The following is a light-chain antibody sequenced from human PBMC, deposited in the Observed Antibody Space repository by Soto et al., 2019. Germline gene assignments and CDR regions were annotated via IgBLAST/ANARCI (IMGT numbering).Light chain of an antibody. Sequence: EIVMPQSPATLSVSPGERATLSCRASQSVSSNLAWYQQKPGKAPRLLIHGISNRATGVPDRFSGSGSGTDFTLTISRLEPEDFAVYYCQQYTAWPLTFGQGTK. CDR3: QQYTAWPLT. J-gene: IGKJ1*01. CDR2: GIS. V-gene: IGKV3D-15*01. CDR1: QSVSSN.